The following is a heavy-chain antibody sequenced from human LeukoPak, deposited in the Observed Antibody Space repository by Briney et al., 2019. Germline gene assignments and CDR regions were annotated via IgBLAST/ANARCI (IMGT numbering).Heavy chain of an antibody. Sequence: SETLFLTCAVYGGSFSGYYWSWIRQPPGKGLEWIGEINHSGSTNYNPSLKSRVTTSVDTSKNQFSLKLSSVTAADTAVYYCARTYYGSGSYLRFELSRFDYTFDYWGQGTLVTVSS. V-gene: IGHV4-34*01. J-gene: IGHJ4*02. D-gene: IGHD3-10*01. CDR3: ARTYYGSGSYLRFELSRFDYTFDY. CDR2: INHSGST. CDR1: GGSFSGYY.